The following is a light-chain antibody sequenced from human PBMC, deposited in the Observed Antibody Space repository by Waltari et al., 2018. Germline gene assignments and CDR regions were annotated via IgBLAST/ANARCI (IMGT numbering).Light chain of an antibody. Sequence: QLVLTQSPSASASLGASVKLTCTLSSRHSSNVIAWLQPQPEKGPRYLMKVNSDGSHSKGDEIPDRFSGSSSGAERYLTISSLQSEDEADYYCQTGGHGTWVFGGGTKLTVL. J-gene: IGLJ3*02. CDR3: QTGGHGTWV. V-gene: IGLV4-69*01. CDR2: VNSDGSH. CDR1: SRHSSNV.